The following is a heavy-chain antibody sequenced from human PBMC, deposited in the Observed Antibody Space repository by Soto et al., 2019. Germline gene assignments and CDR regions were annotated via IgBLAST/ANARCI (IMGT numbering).Heavy chain of an antibody. CDR1: GGSISSGDYY. CDR2: IYYSGST. CDR3: ASYYYDILTGYYWFDP. V-gene: IGHV4-30-4*01. J-gene: IGHJ5*02. D-gene: IGHD3-9*01. Sequence: QVQLQESGPGLVKPSQTLSLTCTVSGGSISSGDYYWSRNRQPPGKGLEWIGYIYYSGSTYYNPSLKSRVTISVDTSKNQFSLKLSSVTAADAAVYYCASYYYDILTGYYWFDPWGQGTLVTVSS.